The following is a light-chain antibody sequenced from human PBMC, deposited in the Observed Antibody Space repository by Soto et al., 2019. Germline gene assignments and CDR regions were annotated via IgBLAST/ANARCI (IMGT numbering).Light chain of an antibody. J-gene: IGLJ2*01. CDR3: ATWDDTLSVPI. V-gene: IGLV1-51*01. CDR2: DNN. Sequence: QSVLTQSPSVSAAPGQKVTISCSGSSSNIGNNYVSWYQQLPGTAPKLLIYDNNKRPSGIPDRFSGSKSGTSGTLDITGLQTGDEADYYCATWDDTLSVPIFGGGTKLTVL. CDR1: SSNIGNNY.